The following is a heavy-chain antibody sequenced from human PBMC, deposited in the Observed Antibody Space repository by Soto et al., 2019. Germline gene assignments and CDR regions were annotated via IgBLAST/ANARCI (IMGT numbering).Heavy chain of an antibody. CDR2: IIPIFGTA. J-gene: IGHJ6*02. CDR1: GGTFSSYA. Sequence: ASVKVSCKASGGTFSSYAISWVRQAPGQGLEWMGGIIPIFGTANYAQKFQGRVTITADESTSTAYMELSSLGSEDTAVYYCARALGYCSGGSCYPADYYYYGMDVWGQGTTVTVSS. V-gene: IGHV1-69*13. D-gene: IGHD2-15*01. CDR3: ARALGYCSGGSCYPADYYYYGMDV.